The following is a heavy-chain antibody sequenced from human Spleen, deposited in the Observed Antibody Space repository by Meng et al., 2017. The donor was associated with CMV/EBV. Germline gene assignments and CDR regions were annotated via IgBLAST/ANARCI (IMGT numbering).Heavy chain of an antibody. V-gene: IGHV4-61*10. J-gene: IGHJ5*02. CDR2: IYYTGST. Sequence: VSGGSVTSENSYWTWIRQPTGKGLEYIGYIYYTGSTNYNPSLKRRVTMSVDTSKNQFSLNLTSVTAADTALYYCAKLAPSYNWIDPWGQGTLVTVSS. D-gene: IGHD6-6*01. CDR3: AKLAPSYNWIDP. CDR1: GGSVTSENSY.